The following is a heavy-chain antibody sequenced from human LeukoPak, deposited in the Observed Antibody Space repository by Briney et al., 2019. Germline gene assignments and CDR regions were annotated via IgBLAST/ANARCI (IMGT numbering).Heavy chain of an antibody. CDR3: AKGDSSASTYYFDY. CDR2: ISGSGGST. Sequence: TGGSLRLSCAASGFTFSSYAMSWVRQAPGKGLEWVSAISGSGGSTYYADSVKGRFTISRDNSKNTLYLHMNSLRAGDTAVYYCAKGDSSASTYYFDYWGQGSLVTVSS. D-gene: IGHD3-22*01. V-gene: IGHV3-23*01. J-gene: IGHJ4*02. CDR1: GFTFSSYA.